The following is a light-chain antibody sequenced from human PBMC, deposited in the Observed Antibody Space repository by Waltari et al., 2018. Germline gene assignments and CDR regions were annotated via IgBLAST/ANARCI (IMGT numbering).Light chain of an antibody. J-gene: IGKJ1*01. CDR1: QSVSRA. CDR2: GAS. CDR3: QHYLRLPVT. Sequence: ENILMKSPVILSLPLEERATVSCRTSQSVSRALAWYQQKPGQAPRLLIYGASTRATGIPDRFSGSGSGTYFSLTISRLEPDDFAVYYCQHYLRLPVTFGQGTTVEI. V-gene: IGKV3-20*01.